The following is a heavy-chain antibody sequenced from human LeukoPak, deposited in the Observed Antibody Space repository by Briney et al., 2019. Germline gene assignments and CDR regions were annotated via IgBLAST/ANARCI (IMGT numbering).Heavy chain of an antibody. V-gene: IGHV4-34*01. Sequence: SETLSLTCAVNGGSFSGYYWSWIRQPPGKGLEWIGEINHSGSTIYTPSLKSRVTISVDTSKNQFSLKLSSVTAADTAVYYCARGYGSGSYYGYWGQGTLVTVSS. D-gene: IGHD3-10*01. CDR3: ARGYGSGSYYGY. J-gene: IGHJ4*02. CDR1: GGSFSGYY. CDR2: INHSGST.